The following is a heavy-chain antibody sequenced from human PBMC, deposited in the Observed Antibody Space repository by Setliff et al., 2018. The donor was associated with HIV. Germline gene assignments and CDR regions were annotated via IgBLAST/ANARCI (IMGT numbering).Heavy chain of an antibody. V-gene: IGHV4-34*01. Sequence: PSETLSLTCAVYGGSFSGYFWTWIRQSPGKGLEWIGEINDSGTTNYHPSLKSRVTISRDTSKNQFSLHLSSVTAADMAVYYCARGLRYGQGYFYYIMDVWGQGTTVTVSS. CDR1: GGSFSGYF. J-gene: IGHJ6*02. CDR2: INDSGTT. CDR3: ARGLRYGQGYFYYIMDV. D-gene: IGHD3-9*01.